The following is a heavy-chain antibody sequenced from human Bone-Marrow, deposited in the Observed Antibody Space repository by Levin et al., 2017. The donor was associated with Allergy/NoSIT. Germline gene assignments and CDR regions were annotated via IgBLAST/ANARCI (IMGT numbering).Heavy chain of an antibody. V-gene: IGHV3-48*02. Sequence: GGSLRLSCAASGFTFNRYSMNWVRQAPGKGLEWVSYISSSGSTIYYADSVQGRFTISRDNAKNSVYLQMHSLRDEDTAVYFCASRIIFSGSYDNYFDSWGQGTLVTVSS. CDR2: ISSSGSTI. CDR1: GFTFNRYS. CDR3: ASRIIFSGSYDNYFDS. D-gene: IGHD1-26*01. J-gene: IGHJ4*02.